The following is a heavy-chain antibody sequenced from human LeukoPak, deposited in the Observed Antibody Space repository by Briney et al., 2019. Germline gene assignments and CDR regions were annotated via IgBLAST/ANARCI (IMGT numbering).Heavy chain of an antibody. J-gene: IGHJ6*02. V-gene: IGHV3-66*01. D-gene: IGHD3-10*01. CDR1: GFSVSSSY. CDR3: ARKPVRRGFDYNYGMDV. Sequence: GGSLRLSCAASGFSVSSSYMNWFRQAPGKGLEWVSVIYSDSRTSYADSVKGRFTISRDNSKNTLYLQMNSLRAEDTAVYYCARKPVRRGFDYNYGMDVWGQGTTVTVSS. CDR2: IYSDSRT.